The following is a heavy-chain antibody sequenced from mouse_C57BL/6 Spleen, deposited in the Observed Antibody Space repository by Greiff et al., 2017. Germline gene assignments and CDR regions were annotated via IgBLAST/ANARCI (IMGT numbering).Heavy chain of an antibody. J-gene: IGHJ2*01. CDR1: GYTFTDYY. CDR2: INPYNGGT. Sequence: EVQLQQSGPVLVKPGASVKMSCKASGYTFTDYYMNWVKQSHGKSLEWIGVINPYNGGTSYNQKFKGKATLTVDKSSSTAYMELNSLTSEDYAVYYCATPPSLYYFDYWGQGTTLTVAS. V-gene: IGHV1-19*01. CDR3: ATPPSLYYFDY.